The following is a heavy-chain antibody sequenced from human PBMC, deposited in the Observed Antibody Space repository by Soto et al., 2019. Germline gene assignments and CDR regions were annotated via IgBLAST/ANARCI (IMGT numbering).Heavy chain of an antibody. CDR2: IYYSGST. V-gene: IGHV4-31*03. Sequence: PSETLSLTCTVSGGSISSGGYYWSWIRQHPGKGLEWIGYIYYSGSTYYNPSLKGRVTISVDTSKNQFSLKLGSVTAADTAVYYCARDRGHYYGSGSYYSFDPWGQGTLVTVSS. J-gene: IGHJ5*02. CDR1: GGSISSGGYY. D-gene: IGHD3-10*01. CDR3: ARDRGHYYGSGSYYSFDP.